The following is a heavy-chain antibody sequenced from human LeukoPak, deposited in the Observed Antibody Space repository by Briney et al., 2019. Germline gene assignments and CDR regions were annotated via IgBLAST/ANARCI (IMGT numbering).Heavy chain of an antibody. J-gene: IGHJ4*02. D-gene: IGHD5-18*01. V-gene: IGHV4-39*01. CDR3: ARLREYSYGYVDY. CDR2: TYYSGST. CDR1: GGSISSSSYY. Sequence: SETLSLTCTVSGGSISSSSYYWGWIRQPPGKGLEWIGSTYYSGSTNYIPSLKSRVTISIDTSKNQFSLKLNSVTAADTAVFYCARLREYSYGYVDYWGQGTLVIVSS.